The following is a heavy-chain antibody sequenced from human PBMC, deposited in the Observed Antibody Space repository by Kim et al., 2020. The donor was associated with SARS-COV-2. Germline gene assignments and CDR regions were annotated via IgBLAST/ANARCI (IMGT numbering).Heavy chain of an antibody. J-gene: IGHJ6*02. CDR2: T. V-gene: IGHV3-49*02. Sequence: TEYAASVKGKFTSTRDASKSIADLQRNSLKTEDTAVYYCTRVGYYYGMDVWGQGTTVTVSS. CDR3: TRVGYYYGMDV.